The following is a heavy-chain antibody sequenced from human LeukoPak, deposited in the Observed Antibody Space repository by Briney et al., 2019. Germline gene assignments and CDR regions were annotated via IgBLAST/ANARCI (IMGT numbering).Heavy chain of an antibody. CDR2: ISWNSGSI. Sequence: GGSLRLSCAASGFTFDDYAMHWVRQAPGKGLEWVSGISWNSGSIGYADSVKGRFTISRDNAKNSLYLQMNSLRAEDTAVYYCARTRYYYYGMDVWGQGTTVTVSS. D-gene: IGHD1-7*01. CDR1: GFTFDDYA. V-gene: IGHV3-9*01. J-gene: IGHJ6*02. CDR3: ARTRYYYYGMDV.